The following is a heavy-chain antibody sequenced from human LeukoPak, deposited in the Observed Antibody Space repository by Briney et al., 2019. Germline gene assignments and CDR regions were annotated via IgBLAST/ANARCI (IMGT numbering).Heavy chain of an antibody. CDR3: ARDHNWAFDY. CDR2: IRDSGGEM. D-gene: IGHD1-1*01. V-gene: IGHV3-48*01. Sequence: GGSLRLSCAASGFSFSLYPMNWVRQAPGKGLEWLSNIRDSGGEMYYADSVKGRFTITRDNAKNTLYLQMNGLRVEDTAVYFCARDHNWAFDYWGQGTLVTVSS. CDR1: GFSFSLYP. J-gene: IGHJ4*02.